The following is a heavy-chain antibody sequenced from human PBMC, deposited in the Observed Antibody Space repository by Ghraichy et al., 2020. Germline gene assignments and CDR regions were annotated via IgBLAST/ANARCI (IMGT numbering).Heavy chain of an antibody. CDR2: ISWNSGSI. J-gene: IGHJ6*02. CDR1: GFTFDDYA. D-gene: IGHD1-1*01. CDR3: AKILRTTKYGMDV. V-gene: IGHV3-9*01. Sequence: GGSLRLSCAASGFTFDDYAMHWVRQAPGKGLEWVSGISWNSGSIGYADSVKGRFTISRDNAKNSLYLQMNSLRGEDTALYYCAKILRTTKYGMDVWGQGTTVTVSS.